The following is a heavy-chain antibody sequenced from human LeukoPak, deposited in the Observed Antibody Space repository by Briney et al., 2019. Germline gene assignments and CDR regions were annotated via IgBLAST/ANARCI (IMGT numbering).Heavy chain of an antibody. CDR1: GYTFTGYY. V-gene: IGHV1-2*04. CDR3: ARDLVVAGGLSVSYYYYGMDV. Sequence: GASVKVSCKASGYTFTGYYIHWVRQAPGQGLEWMGWIIPNSGDTNYAQKFQGWVTMTRDTSISTAYMELSRLRSDDTAVYYCARDLVVAGGLSVSYYYYGMDVWGQGTTVTVSS. D-gene: IGHD6-19*01. J-gene: IGHJ6*02. CDR2: IIPNSGDT.